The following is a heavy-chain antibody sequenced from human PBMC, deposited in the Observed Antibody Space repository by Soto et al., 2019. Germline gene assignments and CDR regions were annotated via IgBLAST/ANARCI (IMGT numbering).Heavy chain of an antibody. V-gene: IGHV3-66*01. CDR2: IYSGGST. CDR1: GFPVSSDC. D-gene: IGHD3-3*01. J-gene: IGHJ4*02. Sequence: GRSLSLSCAASGFPVSSDCMSWVRQAPGKGLEWVSVIYSGGSTYYADSVKGRFTISRDNSKNTLYLQMNSLRAEDTAVYYCGREVTWRRFSISPLVYWGQGTLVTVSS. CDR3: GREVTWRRFSISPLVY.